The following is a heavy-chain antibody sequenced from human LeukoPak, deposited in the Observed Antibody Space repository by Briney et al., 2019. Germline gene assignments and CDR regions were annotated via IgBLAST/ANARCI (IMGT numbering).Heavy chain of an antibody. D-gene: IGHD5-18*01. CDR3: ARLTRGYSYGYVY. CDR1: GYSISSGYY. Sequence: SETLSLTCAVSGYSISSGYYWGWIRQPPGKGLEWIGSIYHSGSTYYNPSLKSRVTISVDTSKNQFSLKLCSVTAADTAVYYCARLTRGYSYGYVYWGQGTLVTVSS. V-gene: IGHV4-38-2*01. J-gene: IGHJ4*02. CDR2: IYHSGST.